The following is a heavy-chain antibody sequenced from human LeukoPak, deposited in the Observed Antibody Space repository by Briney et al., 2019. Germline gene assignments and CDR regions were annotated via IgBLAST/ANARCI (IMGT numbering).Heavy chain of an antibody. D-gene: IGHD3-9*01. Sequence: SETLSLTCTVSGGSISSYYWSWIRQPPGKGLEWIGYIYYSGSTTYNPSLKNRVTISVDTSKSQYSLKLSSVTAADTAVYYCAMGLRYFDWLYSPHYYYGMDVWGQGTTVTVPS. V-gene: IGHV4-59*01. CDR2: IYYSGST. CDR3: AMGLRYFDWLYSPHYYYGMDV. CDR1: GGSISSYY. J-gene: IGHJ6*02.